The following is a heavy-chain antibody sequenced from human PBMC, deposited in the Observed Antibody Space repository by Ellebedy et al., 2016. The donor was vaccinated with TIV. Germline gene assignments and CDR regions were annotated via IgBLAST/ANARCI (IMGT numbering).Heavy chain of an antibody. Sequence: GESLKISCAASGFTFSNYGMHWVRQAPGKGLEWVAVISYDGGDKYYADSVKGRFTISRDNSKNTLYLQMNSLRAEDTAVYYCAKGPHPIAVATHFDSWGQGTLVTVSS. V-gene: IGHV3-30*18. D-gene: IGHD6-19*01. J-gene: IGHJ4*02. CDR2: ISYDGGDK. CDR3: AKGPHPIAVATHFDS. CDR1: GFTFSNYG.